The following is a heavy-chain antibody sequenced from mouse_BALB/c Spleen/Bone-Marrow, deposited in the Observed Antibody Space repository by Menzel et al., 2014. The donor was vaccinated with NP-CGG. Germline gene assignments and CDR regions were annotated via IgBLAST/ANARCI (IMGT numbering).Heavy chain of an antibody. CDR1: GFAFSSFG. D-gene: IGHD4-1*01. CDR3: ARGGNWDDFDV. J-gene: IGHJ1*01. Sequence: EVQRVESGGGLVQPGGSWKLSCAASGFAFSSFGMHWVRQAPEKGLEWVAYISSGSTAICYADTVKGRFTISRDNPKNTLFLQMTSLRSEDTAMYYCARGGNWDDFDVWGAGTTVTVSS. V-gene: IGHV5-17*02. CDR2: ISSGSTAI.